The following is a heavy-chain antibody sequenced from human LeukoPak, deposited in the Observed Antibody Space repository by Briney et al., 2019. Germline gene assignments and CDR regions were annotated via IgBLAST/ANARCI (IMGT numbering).Heavy chain of an antibody. CDR2: IRYDGSNK. Sequence: GGSLRLSCAASGFTFSSYGMHWVRQAPGKGLEWVAFIRYDGSNKYYADSVKGRFTISRDNAKNSLYLQMNSLRAEDTAVYYCARGTGSSWGLGYWGQGTLVTVSS. CDR1: GFTFSSYG. J-gene: IGHJ4*02. V-gene: IGHV3-30*02. CDR3: ARGTGSSWGLGY. D-gene: IGHD6-13*01.